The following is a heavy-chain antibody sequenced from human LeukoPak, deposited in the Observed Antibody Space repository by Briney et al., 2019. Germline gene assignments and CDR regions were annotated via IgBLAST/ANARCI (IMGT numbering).Heavy chain of an antibody. D-gene: IGHD4-17*01. CDR2: IYPGDSDI. V-gene: IGHV5-51*01. Sequence: GESLKISCKGSGYSFTTYWIGWVRQMPGKGLEWTGIIYPGDSDIRYSPSFQGQVTISADKSISTAYLQWSSLKASDTAIYYCARAATVTTSFDPWGQGTLVTVSS. J-gene: IGHJ5*02. CDR1: GYSFTTYW. CDR3: ARAATVTTSFDP.